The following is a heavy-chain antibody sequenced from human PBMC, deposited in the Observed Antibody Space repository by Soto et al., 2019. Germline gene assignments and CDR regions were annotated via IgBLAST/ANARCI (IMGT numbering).Heavy chain of an antibody. CDR1: GFTLSSYW. D-gene: IGHD2-2*02. CDR2: IDTDGITT. Sequence: PGGSLRLSCAASGFTLSSYWMHWVRQAPGKGLVWVSRIDTDGITTNYADSVKGRFTISRDNAENTLYLQMNSLRAEDTAVYYCATLHGTTSTCYTVWFDPWGQRTLVAVSS. J-gene: IGHJ5*02. V-gene: IGHV3-74*01. CDR3: ATLHGTTSTCYTVWFDP.